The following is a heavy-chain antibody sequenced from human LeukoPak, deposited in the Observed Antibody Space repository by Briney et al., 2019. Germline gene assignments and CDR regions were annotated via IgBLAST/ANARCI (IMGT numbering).Heavy chain of an antibody. D-gene: IGHD3-10*01. CDR1: GFTFSSYW. CDR2: INSDGSST. CDR3: ARGITMVRGVKTAFDI. J-gene: IGHJ3*02. V-gene: IGHV3-74*01. Sequence: GGFLRLSCAASGFTFSSYWMHWVRQAPGKGLVWVSRINSDGSSTSYADSVKGRFTISRDNAKNTLYLQMNSLRAEDTAVYYCARGITMVRGVKTAFDIWGQGTMVTVSS.